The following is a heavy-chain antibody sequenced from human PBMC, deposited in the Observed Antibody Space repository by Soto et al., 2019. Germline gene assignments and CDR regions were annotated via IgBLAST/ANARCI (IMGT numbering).Heavy chain of an antibody. V-gene: IGHV3-15*01. CDR1: GFTFSNAW. CDR2: IKSKTDGGTT. CDR3: TTYCSGGSCYSLYYYYGMDV. D-gene: IGHD2-15*01. Sequence: PGGSLRLSCAASGFTFSNAWMSWVRQAPGKGLEWVGRIKSKTDGGTTDYAAPVKGRFTISRDGSKNTLYLQMNSLKTEDTAVYYCTTYCSGGSCYSLYYYYGMDVWGQGTTVTVSS. J-gene: IGHJ6*02.